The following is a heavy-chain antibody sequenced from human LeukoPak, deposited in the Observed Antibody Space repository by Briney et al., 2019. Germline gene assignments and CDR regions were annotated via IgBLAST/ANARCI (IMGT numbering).Heavy chain of an antibody. CDR1: GGSFSGYY. D-gene: IGHD2-2*01. J-gene: IGHJ5*02. V-gene: IGHV4-34*01. CDR2: INHSGST. Sequence: PSETLSLTCAVYGGSFSGYYWSWIRQPPGKGLEWIGEINHSGSTNYNPSLKSRVTISVDTSKNQFSLKLSSVTAADTAVYYCARGRGVVVPAARGWFDPWAREPWSPSPQ. CDR3: ARGRGVVVPAARGWFDP.